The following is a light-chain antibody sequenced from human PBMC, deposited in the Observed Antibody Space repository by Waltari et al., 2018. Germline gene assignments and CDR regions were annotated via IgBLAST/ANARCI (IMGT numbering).Light chain of an antibody. V-gene: IGLV3-1*01. J-gene: IGLJ2*01. CDR3: QAWDTSAAVV. Sequence: WYMLKSGQPPMLGVDQDYKRPSGIPERFSGSISGNTATLTISATQSRDEADYYCQAWDTSAAVVFGGGTKLTV. CDR2: QDY.